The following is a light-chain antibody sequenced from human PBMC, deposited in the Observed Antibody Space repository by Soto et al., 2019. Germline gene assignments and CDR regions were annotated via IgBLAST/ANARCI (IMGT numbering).Light chain of an antibody. CDR3: QQYNTYPLT. CDR1: QSISTW. V-gene: IGKV1-5*03. CDR2: KAS. J-gene: IGKJ4*01. Sequence: DIQMTQSPSTLSASVGDRVTITCRASQSISTWLAWYQQKPGKAPKLLIYKASSLESGVSSRFSGSGSGTEFTLTISSLQPDDVATYYCQQYNTYPLTFGGGTTVEIK.